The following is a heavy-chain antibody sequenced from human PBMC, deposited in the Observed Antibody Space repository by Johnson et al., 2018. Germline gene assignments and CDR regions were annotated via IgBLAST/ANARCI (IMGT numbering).Heavy chain of an antibody. Sequence: VQLVESGGGLVQPGRSLRLSCKGSGFTLGDYAMSWFRQAPGKGLEWIGFSKNKSNGGTSEYAASVKGIFTISRDDSKSIVYLEMNSLRIEDTAMYYCTREYRGSGAGGQVTLVTVSP. CDR2: SKNKSNGGTS. D-gene: IGHD6-25*01. V-gene: IGHV3-49*03. J-gene: IGHJ4*02. CDR3: TREYRGSGA. CDR1: GFTLGDYA.